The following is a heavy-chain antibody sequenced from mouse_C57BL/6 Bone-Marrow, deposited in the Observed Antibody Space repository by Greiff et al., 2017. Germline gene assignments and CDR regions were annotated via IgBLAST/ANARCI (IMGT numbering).Heavy chain of an antibody. CDR1: GYSITSGYY. J-gene: IGHJ1*03. V-gene: IGHV3-6*01. Sequence: EVKLQESGPGLVKPSQSLSLTCSVTGYSITSGYYWNWIRQFPGNKLEWMGYISYDGSNNYNPSLKNRISITRDTSKNQFFLKLNSVTTEDTATYYCARGPRVVSPYWYFDVWGTGTTVTVSS. CDR2: ISYDGSN. D-gene: IGHD1-1*01. CDR3: ARGPRVVSPYWYFDV.